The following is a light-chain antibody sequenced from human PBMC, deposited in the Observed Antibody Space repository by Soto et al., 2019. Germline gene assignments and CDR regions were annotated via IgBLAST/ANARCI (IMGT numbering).Light chain of an antibody. Sequence: EIVLTQSPGTLSLSPGERATFSCRASQSVRNNYLAWYQQKPGQAPRLLIYDASSRATGIPDRFSGGGSGTDFTLTIRRLEPEDFAVYYCQQFSSYPLTFGGGTKVDIK. CDR1: QSVRNNY. V-gene: IGKV3-20*01. CDR2: DAS. CDR3: QQFSSYPLT. J-gene: IGKJ4*01.